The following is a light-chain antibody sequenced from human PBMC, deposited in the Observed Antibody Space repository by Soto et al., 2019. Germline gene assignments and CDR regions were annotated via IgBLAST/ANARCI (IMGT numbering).Light chain of an antibody. V-gene: IGKV1-5*01. CDR1: QSVTRR. Sequence: DIQMTQSPSTLAASVGDRVTITCRASQSVTRRLAWYQQRPGEAPKILIWDGTTLHRGVSSRFSGSDYGTEFTLTITSLQPDDFATYYCLQHNSYPRTFGQGTKVEIK. J-gene: IGKJ1*01. CDR3: LQHNSYPRT. CDR2: DGT.